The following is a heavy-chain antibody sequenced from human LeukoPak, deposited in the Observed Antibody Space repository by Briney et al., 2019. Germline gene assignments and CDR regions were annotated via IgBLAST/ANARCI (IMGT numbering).Heavy chain of an antibody. Sequence: GGSLRLSCAASGFTFSRYDMHWVRQAPGKGLEWVAFIRYDGSSKYYADSVKGRFTISRDNSKNMQYLQMNSLRAEDTAVYYCAKSLGATRGYFEHWGQGTLVTVSS. CDR2: IRYDGSSK. J-gene: IGHJ4*02. CDR3: AKSLGATRGYFEH. CDR1: GFTFSRYD. V-gene: IGHV3-30*02. D-gene: IGHD1-26*01.